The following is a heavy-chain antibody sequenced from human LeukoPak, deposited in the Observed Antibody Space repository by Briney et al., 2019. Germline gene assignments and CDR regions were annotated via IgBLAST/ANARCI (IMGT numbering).Heavy chain of an antibody. J-gene: IGHJ4*02. D-gene: IGHD1-1*01. V-gene: IGHV3-53*01. CDR2: FYSGGST. Sequence: SGGSLRLSWAASGXTVNSNYMSWVRQAPGQGLEWVCLFYSGGSTDHADPVKGRFTISRDNSKNTLYLQMNSLRAEDTAVYYCARDRAGTGVFDYWGQGTLVTVSS. CDR3: ARDRAGTGVFDY. CDR1: GXTVNSNY.